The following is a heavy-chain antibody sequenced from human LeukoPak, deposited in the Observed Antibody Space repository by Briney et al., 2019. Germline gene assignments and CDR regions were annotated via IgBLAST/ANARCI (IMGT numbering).Heavy chain of an antibody. CDR2: ISGSGGST. CDR3: AKDWGIELWVRRWVPYFDY. V-gene: IGHV3-23*01. D-gene: IGHD2/OR15-2a*01. J-gene: IGHJ4*02. CDR1: GFTFSSYG. Sequence: GGTLRLSCAASGFTFSSYGMSWVRQAPGKGLEWVSAISGSGGSTYYADSVKGRFTISRDNSKNTLYLQTNSLRAEDTAVYYCAKDWGIELWVRRWVPYFDYWGQGTLVTVSS.